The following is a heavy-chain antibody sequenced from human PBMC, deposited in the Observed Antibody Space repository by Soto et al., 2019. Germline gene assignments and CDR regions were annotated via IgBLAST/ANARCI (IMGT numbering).Heavy chain of an antibody. CDR2: IYNVGST. CDR1: GFTVSTNY. J-gene: IGHJ6*02. Sequence: LILSFAASGFTVSTNYMNWVRQAPGKGLEWVSIIYNVGSTYYAGSVRGRFTISRDNSKNTLYLQMNNLRVEDTAVYYCARDSQGVPAVTPGYHYFGMDVWGQGTKVTVSS. CDR3: ARDSQGVPAVTPGYHYFGMDV. D-gene: IGHD2-2*01. V-gene: IGHV3-53*01.